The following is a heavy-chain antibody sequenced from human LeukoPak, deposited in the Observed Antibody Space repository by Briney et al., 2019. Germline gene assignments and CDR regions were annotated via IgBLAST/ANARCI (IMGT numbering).Heavy chain of an antibody. CDR2: INAGNGNT. CDR1: GYTFTSYA. Sequence: ASVKVSCKAPGYTFTSYAMHWVRQAPGQRLEWMGWINAGNGNTKYSQEFQGRVTITRDTSASTAYMELRSLRSDDTAVYYCASSYGSGSYFLGGYWGQGTLVTVSS. V-gene: IGHV1-3*01. J-gene: IGHJ4*02. D-gene: IGHD3-10*01. CDR3: ASSYGSGSYFLGGY.